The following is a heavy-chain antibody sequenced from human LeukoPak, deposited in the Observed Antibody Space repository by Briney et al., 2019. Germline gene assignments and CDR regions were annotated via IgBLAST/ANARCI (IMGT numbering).Heavy chain of an antibody. CDR2: INAANGNT. CDR3: ARGAPIRVAVAATFDP. V-gene: IGHV1-3*01. Sequence: ASVKVSCKTSGFTFTTYTMHWVRQAPGQRLEWMGWINAANGNTQYSQKFQGRVTITRDTSASTAYTELSSLRSEDTAVYYCARGAPIRVAVAATFDPWGQGTLVTVSS. CDR1: GFTFTTYT. J-gene: IGHJ5*02. D-gene: IGHD6-19*01.